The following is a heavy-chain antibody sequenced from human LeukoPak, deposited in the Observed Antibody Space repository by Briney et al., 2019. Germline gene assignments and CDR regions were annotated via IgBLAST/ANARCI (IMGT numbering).Heavy chain of an antibody. CDR2: ISWNSGSI. D-gene: IGHD6-13*01. CDR3: AKDGQPGYYYYYYMDV. CDR1: GFTFDDYA. Sequence: GGSLRLSCAASGFTFDDYAMHWVRQAPGKGLEGVSGISWNSGSIGYADSVKGRFTISRDNAKNSLYLQMNSLRAEDTALYYCAKDGQPGYYYYYYMDVWGKGTTVTVSS. J-gene: IGHJ6*03. V-gene: IGHV3-9*01.